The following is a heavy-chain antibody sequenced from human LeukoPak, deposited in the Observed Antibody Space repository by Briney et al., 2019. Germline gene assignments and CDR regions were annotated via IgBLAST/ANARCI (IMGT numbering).Heavy chain of an antibody. CDR2: INHSGST. J-gene: IGHJ4*02. CDR3: ARTPTNYYGSGSYFDY. Sequence: PSETLSLNCAVYGGSFSGYYWSWIRQPPGKGLEWIGEINHSGSTNYNPSLKSRVTISVDTSKNQFSLKLSSVTAADTAVYYCARTPTNYYGSGSYFDYWGQGTLVTVSS. D-gene: IGHD3-10*01. CDR1: GGSFSGYY. V-gene: IGHV4-34*01.